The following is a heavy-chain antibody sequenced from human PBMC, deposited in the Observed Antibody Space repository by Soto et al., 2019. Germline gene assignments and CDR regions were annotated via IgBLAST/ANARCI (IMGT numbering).Heavy chain of an antibody. CDR2: ISSNGGST. CDR1: GFTFSSYA. CDR3: ARVDSARVIDI. Sequence: GGSLRLSCAASGFTFSSYAMHWVRQAPGKGLEYVSAISSNGGSTYYANSVKGRFTISRDNSKNTLYLQMGSLRAEDMAVYYCARVDSARVIDIWGQGTMVTVSS. V-gene: IGHV3-64*01. D-gene: IGHD5-18*01. J-gene: IGHJ3*02.